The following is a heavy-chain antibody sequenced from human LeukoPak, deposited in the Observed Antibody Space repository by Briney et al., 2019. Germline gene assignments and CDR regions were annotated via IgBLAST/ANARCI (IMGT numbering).Heavy chain of an antibody. V-gene: IGHV4-31*03. CDR3: ARGVDTGPRRYYYDSSGYFDY. D-gene: IGHD3-22*01. CDR2: IYYSGST. J-gene: IGHJ4*02. CDR1: GGSISSGGYY. Sequence: SETLSLTCTVSGGSISSGGYYWSWIRQHPGTGLEWLGYIYYSGSTYYNPSLKSRVTISVDTSKNQFSLKLSSVTAADTAVYYCARGVDTGPRRYYYDSSGYFDYWGQGTLVTVSS.